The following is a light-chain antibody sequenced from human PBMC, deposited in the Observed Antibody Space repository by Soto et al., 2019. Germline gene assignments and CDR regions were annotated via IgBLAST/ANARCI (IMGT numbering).Light chain of an antibody. J-gene: IGKJ4*01. CDR2: DAT. CDR1: QSVSSS. CDR3: QQYNSWPLT. V-gene: IGKV3-11*01. Sequence: EIVLTQSPATLSVSPGERATLSCRASQSVSSSLAWYRRKPGQAPRLLIYDATNRASGVPARFSGSGSGTDFTLTISSLQSEDFAVYYCQQYNSWPLTFGGGTKVDIK.